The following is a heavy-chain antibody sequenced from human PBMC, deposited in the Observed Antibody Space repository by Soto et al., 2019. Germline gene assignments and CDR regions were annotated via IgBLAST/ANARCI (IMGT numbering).Heavy chain of an antibody. CDR2: IAYTGIT. V-gene: IGHV4-59*01. D-gene: IGHD5-12*01. J-gene: IGHJ4*02. CDR1: GGPIRSYY. CDR3: AREGFSGYEALDY. Sequence: QVQLQESGPRLLKPSETLSLTCSVSGGPIRSYYLSWVRQAPGKGLEWIAYIAYTGITGYNPSLRGRVTISGDTSQNLFSLKMTSVTAADTAVYYCAREGFSGYEALDYWGQGIIVTVS.